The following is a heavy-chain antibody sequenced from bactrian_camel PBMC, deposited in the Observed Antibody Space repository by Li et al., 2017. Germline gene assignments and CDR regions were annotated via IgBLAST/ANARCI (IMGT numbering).Heavy chain of an antibody. D-gene: IGHD3*01. V-gene: IGHV3S54*01. J-gene: IGHJ4*01. CDR1: VSTTRLLC. Sequence: HVQLVESGGGSVQNGGSLKLSCGASVSTTRLLCMGWFRQAGGKERELVSVIYFGGTGADRIFHADSVKGRFTISKGDDKSTLYLQMDDLKPDDSAMYYCAWDHDTETAVRFYDVPEFRYKGQGTQVTVS. CDR2: IYFGGTGADRI.